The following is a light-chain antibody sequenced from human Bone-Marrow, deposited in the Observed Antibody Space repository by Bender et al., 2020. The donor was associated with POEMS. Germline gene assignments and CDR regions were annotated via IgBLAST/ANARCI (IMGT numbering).Light chain of an antibody. Sequence: QSALTQPRSVSGSPGQSVTISCTGTSSNVGGYDYVSWYQQHPGKAPKLMIYDVSRRPSGVPDRFSGSKSGNTASLTVSGLQAEDEADSYCCSYGHTYVFGSGTQVAVL. CDR1: SSNVGGYDY. J-gene: IGLJ1*01. CDR3: CSYGHTYV. CDR2: DVS. V-gene: IGLV2-11*01.